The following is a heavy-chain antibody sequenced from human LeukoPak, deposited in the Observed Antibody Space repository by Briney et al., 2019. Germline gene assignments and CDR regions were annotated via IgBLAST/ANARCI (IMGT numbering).Heavy chain of an antibody. CDR1: GFTFDDYA. CDR2: ISGDGGST. CDR3: AKAYSSSWYSLSGGY. V-gene: IGHV3-43*02. J-gene: IGHJ4*02. Sequence: GGSLRLSCAASGFTFDDYAMHWVRQAPGKGLEWVSLISGDGGSTYYADSVKGRFTTSRDNSKNSLYLQMNSLRTEDTALYYCAKAYSSSWYSLSGGYWGQGTLVTVSS. D-gene: IGHD6-13*01.